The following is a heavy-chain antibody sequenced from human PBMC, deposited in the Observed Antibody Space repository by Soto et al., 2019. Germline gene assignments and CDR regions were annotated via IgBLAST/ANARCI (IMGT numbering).Heavy chain of an antibody. CDR1: GYTFTSYA. Sequence: QVQLVQSGAEEKKPGASVKVSCKASGYTFTSYAMHWVRQAPGQRLEWMGWINAGNGNIKYSQKLQGRVTITRDTSESTAYMEVSSLRSEDTAVYYCARDILFDYWGQGALVTVSS. CDR3: ARDILFDY. J-gene: IGHJ4*02. D-gene: IGHD2-15*01. V-gene: IGHV1-3*05. CDR2: INAGNGNI.